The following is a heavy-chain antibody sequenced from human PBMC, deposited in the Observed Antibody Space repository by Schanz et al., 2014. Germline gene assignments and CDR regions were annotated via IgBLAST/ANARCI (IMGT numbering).Heavy chain of an antibody. J-gene: IGHJ4*02. CDR2: IRGSGGGT. CDR3: AKERIAAAWTFDY. D-gene: IGHD6-13*01. V-gene: IGHV3-23*04. Sequence: EVQLVESGGGLVKPGGSLRLSCAASGFTFSSYAMSWVRQPPGKGLEWVSSIRGSGGGTDYADSVKGRFTISRDISKNTLYLQMNSLRAEDTAVYYCAKERIAAAWTFDYWGQGTLVTVSS. CDR1: GFTFSSYA.